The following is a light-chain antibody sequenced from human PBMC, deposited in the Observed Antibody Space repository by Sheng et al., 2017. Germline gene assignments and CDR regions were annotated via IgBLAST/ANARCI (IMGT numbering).Light chain of an antibody. V-gene: IGKV6-21*01. CDR3: HQTHTLPQT. Sequence: EIVLTQSPDVQSVTPMEQVIITCRASQNIGTSLHWYQQKPGQSPKLLIKYTSQSFSGVPSRFSGSGSGTDFTLTINRLEAEDAAMYYCHQTHTLPQTFGGGTKGGD. J-gene: IGKJ4*01. CDR1: QNIGTS. CDR2: YTS.